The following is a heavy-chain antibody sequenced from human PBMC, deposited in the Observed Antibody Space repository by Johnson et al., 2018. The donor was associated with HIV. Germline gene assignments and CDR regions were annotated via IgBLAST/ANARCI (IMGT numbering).Heavy chain of an antibody. CDR1: GFTFSSYA. V-gene: IGHV3-30-3*01. CDR2: ISYAGSNK. Sequence: VQLVESGGGVVQPGRSLRLSCAASGFTFSSYAMHWVRQAPGKGLEWVAVISYAGSNKYYADSVKGRFTISRDNSKNTLYLQMNSLRAEDKAVYYCASLGLDLLVKAPLSVVFDAFDIWGQGTMVTVSS. D-gene: IGHD3-16*01. J-gene: IGHJ3*02. CDR3: ASLGLDLLVKAPLSVVFDAFDI.